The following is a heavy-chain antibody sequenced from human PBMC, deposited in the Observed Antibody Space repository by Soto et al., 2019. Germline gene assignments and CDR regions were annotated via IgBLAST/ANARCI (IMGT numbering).Heavy chain of an antibody. J-gene: IGHJ4*02. D-gene: IGHD4-17*01. V-gene: IGHV3-23*01. CDR3: AKDVLHGDGFWLMDN. Sequence: GGSLRLSCAASGFTFSAYAMTWVRQAPGKGLESVSGIYGNGAGIQYADSVRGRFTISRDNSKNTLYLQMNSLRAEDTAVYYCAKDVLHGDGFWLMDNWCQGTLVTVSS. CDR2: IYGNGAGI. CDR1: GFTFSAYA.